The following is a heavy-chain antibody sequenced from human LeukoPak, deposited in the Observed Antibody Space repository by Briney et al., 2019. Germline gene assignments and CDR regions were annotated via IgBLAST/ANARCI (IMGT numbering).Heavy chain of an antibody. Sequence: ASVKVSCKASGYTFTSYYMHWVRQAPGQGLEWMGIINPSGGSTSYAQKFQGRVTMTRDTSTSTVYMELSSLRSEDTAVYYCARDGIPSSSWSYYYYYYSMDVWGKGTTVTISS. D-gene: IGHD6-13*01. V-gene: IGHV1-46*01. CDR2: INPSGGST. J-gene: IGHJ6*03. CDR3: ARDGIPSSSWSYYYYYYSMDV. CDR1: GYTFTSYY.